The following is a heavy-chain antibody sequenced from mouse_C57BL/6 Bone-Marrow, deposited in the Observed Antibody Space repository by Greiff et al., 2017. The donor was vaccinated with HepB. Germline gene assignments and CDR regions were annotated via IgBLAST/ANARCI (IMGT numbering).Heavy chain of an antibody. V-gene: IGHV5-4*01. J-gene: IGHJ3*01. Sequence: EVHLVESGGGLVKPGGSLKLSCAASGFTFSSYAMSWVRQTPEKRLEWVATISDGGSYTYYPDNVKGRFTISRDNAKNNLYLQMSHLKSEDTAMYYCASLYRRAYWGQGTLVTVSA. CDR2: ISDGGSYT. D-gene: IGHD2-1*01. CDR3: ASLYRRAY. CDR1: GFTFSSYA.